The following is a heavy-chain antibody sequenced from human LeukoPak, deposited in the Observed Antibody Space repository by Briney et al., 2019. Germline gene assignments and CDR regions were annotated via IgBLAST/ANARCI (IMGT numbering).Heavy chain of an antibody. Sequence: SGPTLFHPTQTLTVTFTFSGFSLSTSGLGVGWIRQPPGKALEWLSVIYWDEDKRYSPSLKGRLTITKDTSKNQVVLTMTNMDPVDTATYYCALSPDIAAAGIMSWFDPWGQGTLVTVSS. CDR2: IYWDEDK. J-gene: IGHJ5*02. V-gene: IGHV2-5*02. D-gene: IGHD6-13*01. CDR3: ALSPDIAAAGIMSWFDP. CDR1: GFSLSTSGLG.